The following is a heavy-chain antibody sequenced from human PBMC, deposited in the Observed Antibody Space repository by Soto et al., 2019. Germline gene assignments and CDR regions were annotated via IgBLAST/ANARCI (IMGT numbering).Heavy chain of an antibody. Sequence: SETLSLTCTVSGGSVSSGSYYWNWVRQPPGKGLQWIGYTHHSGSTNYNPSLQSRVTISVDTSKNQFSLRLSSVTAADTAVYYCARETITVAPRSYFDYWGQGNMGTVSS. CDR2: THHSGST. CDR1: GGSVSSGSYY. CDR3: ARETITVAPRSYFDY. V-gene: IGHV4-61*01. D-gene: IGHD6-19*01. J-gene: IGHJ4*02.